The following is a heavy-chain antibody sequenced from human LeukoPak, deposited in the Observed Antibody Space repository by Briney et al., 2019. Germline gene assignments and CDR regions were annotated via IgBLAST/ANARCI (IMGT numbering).Heavy chain of an antibody. CDR3: AREGRKPDAFDI. J-gene: IGHJ3*02. D-gene: IGHD1-14*01. V-gene: IGHV1-18*01. CDR1: GYTFTRYS. CDR2: ISAYNGDT. Sequence: ASVKVSCKASGYTFTRYSISWVRQAPGQGLEWMGWISAYNGDTKYEQKLQGRVTLTTDASTSTAYMELSSLRSEDTAVYYCAREGRKPDAFDIWGQGTMVTVSS.